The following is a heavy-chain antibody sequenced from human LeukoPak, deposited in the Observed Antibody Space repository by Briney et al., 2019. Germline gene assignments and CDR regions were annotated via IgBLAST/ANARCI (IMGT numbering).Heavy chain of an antibody. J-gene: IGHJ3*02. CDR3: ATSRNVGEHAFDI. V-gene: IGHV3-21*01. Sequence: KAGGSLRLSCAASGFTFSSYSMNWVRQAPGKGLEWVSSISGSGTYMYYADSVKGRFAISRDNARNSLFLQMDTLRDEDTAVYYCATSRNVGEHAFDIWGQGTMVTVSS. CDR2: ISGSGTYM. CDR1: GFTFSSYS. D-gene: IGHD3-10*02.